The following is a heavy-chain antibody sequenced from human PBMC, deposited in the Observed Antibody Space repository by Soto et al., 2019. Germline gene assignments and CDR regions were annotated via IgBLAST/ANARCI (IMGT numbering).Heavy chain of an antibody. CDR2: ISGSGGST. Sequence: EVQLLESGGGLVQPGGSLRLSCAASGFTFSSYAMSWVRQAPGKGLEWVSAISGSGGSTYYADSVKGRFTISRDNSKNSQYLQMNRLRAEDTAVYYCAKEGDPGIAARHPNYYYYGMDVWGQGTTVTVSS. CDR3: AKEGDPGIAARHPNYYYYGMDV. V-gene: IGHV3-23*01. D-gene: IGHD6-6*01. CDR1: GFTFSSYA. J-gene: IGHJ6*02.